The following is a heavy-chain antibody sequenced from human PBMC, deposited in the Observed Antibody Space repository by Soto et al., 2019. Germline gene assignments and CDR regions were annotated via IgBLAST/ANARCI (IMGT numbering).Heavy chain of an antibody. J-gene: IGHJ3*01. Sequence: EVQLLESGGGLVQPGGSLRLSCAASGFTFNNFAMNWVRQAPGKGLQWVSTISGSAARTFYAGSVKGRFTISRDNLKNTLFQQMNSVRVKDTVIYYSAKVRRYYGSGNHLSGFDVWRQGTMGTVSS. D-gene: IGHD3-10*01. CDR3: AKVRRYYGSGNHLSGFDV. CDR1: GFTFNNFA. V-gene: IGHV3-23*01. CDR2: ISGSAART.